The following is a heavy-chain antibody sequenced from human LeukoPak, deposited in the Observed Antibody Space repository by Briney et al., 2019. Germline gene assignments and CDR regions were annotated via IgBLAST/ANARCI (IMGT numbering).Heavy chain of an antibody. Sequence: GGSLRLSCAASGFTFSSYAMSWVRQAPGKGLEWVSAISGSGGSTYYADSVKGRFTISRDNSKNTLYLQMNSLRAEDTALYYCAKRTVTTYYYYYMDVWGKGTTVTISS. D-gene: IGHD4-11*01. CDR2: ISGSGGST. CDR1: GFTFSSYA. V-gene: IGHV3-23*01. J-gene: IGHJ6*03. CDR3: AKRTVTTYYYYYMDV.